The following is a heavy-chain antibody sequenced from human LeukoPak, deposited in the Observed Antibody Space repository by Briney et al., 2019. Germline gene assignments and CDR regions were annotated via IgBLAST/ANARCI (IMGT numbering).Heavy chain of an antibody. CDR2: IYYSGST. Sequence: SETLSLTCTVSGGSISSYYWSWIRQPPGKGLEWIGYIYYSGSTNYNPSLKSRVTISVDTSKNQFSLKLSSVTAADTTVYYCARGMRVGYFDYWGQGTLVTVSS. D-gene: IGHD2-8*01. CDR1: GGSISSYY. J-gene: IGHJ4*02. CDR3: ARGMRVGYFDY. V-gene: IGHV4-59*01.